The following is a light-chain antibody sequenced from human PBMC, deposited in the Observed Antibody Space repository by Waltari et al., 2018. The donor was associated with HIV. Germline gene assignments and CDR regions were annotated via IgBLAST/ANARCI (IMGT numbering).Light chain of an antibody. CDR1: SSHIAATYA. J-gene: IGLJ2*01. CDR3: QSYDSSLSGSI. CDR2: GNS. V-gene: IGLV1-40*01. Sequence: QSVLTQPPSVSGAPGQRVTISCTGISSHIAATYALHWYQQVPGAAPKLLIYGNSNRPSGGPDRFSGAKSGTSASLAITGLQPEDEADYYCQSYDSSLSGSIFGGGTKLTVL.